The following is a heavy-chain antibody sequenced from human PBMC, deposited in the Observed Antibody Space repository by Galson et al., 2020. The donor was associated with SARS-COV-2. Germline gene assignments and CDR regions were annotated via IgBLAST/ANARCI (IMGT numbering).Heavy chain of an antibody. CDR1: GSSFSDSS. D-gene: IGHD5-18*01. Sequence: TGGSLRLSCAASGSSFSDSSMHWVRQAPGKGLEWVALITSKANNYATAYAASAKGRSTISRDASQNTSFLQMNSLKREDTAVYYCSRLEVYKYGYYVNDGMDVWGQGTAVTVSS. V-gene: IGHV3-73*01. J-gene: IGHJ6*02. CDR2: ITSKANNYAT. CDR3: SRLEVYKYGYYVNDGMDV.